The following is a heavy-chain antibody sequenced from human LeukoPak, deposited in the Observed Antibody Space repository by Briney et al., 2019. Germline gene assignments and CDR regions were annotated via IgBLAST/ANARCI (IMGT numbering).Heavy chain of an antibody. Sequence: SETLSLTCAVSGGAFSGYYWGWIRQPPGKGLEWIGEINHTGSPNYNPSLKSRVTMSVDTSKTQFSLKLSSVTAADTAVYYCARARENVDTAIYFDYWGQGTLVTVSS. CDR2: INHTGSP. V-gene: IGHV4-34*01. CDR1: GGAFSGYY. J-gene: IGHJ4*02. CDR3: ARARENVDTAIYFDY. D-gene: IGHD5-18*01.